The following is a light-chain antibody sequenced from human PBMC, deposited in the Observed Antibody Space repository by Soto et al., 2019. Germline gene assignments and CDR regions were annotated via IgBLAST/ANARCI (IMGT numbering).Light chain of an antibody. J-gene: IGLJ2*01. CDR2: ADN. V-gene: IGLV1-40*01. CDR3: QSYDRSLSGVV. Sequence: QSVLTQPPSVSGAPGQRVFISCTGSSSNIGAGHDVHWYQHLPGTGPKLLIYADNNRPSGVPDRFSGSKSGTSASLAIIGLQSEDEADYYCQSYDRSLSGVVFGGGTKVNVL. CDR1: SSNIGAGHD.